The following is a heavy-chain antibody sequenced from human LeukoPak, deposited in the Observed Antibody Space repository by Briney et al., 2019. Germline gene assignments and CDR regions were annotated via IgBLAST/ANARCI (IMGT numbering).Heavy chain of an antibody. Sequence: SETLSLTCAVYGGSFSGYYWSWIHQHPGKGLEWLGEINHSGSTNYNPSLKSRVTISVDTSKNQFSLKLSSVTAADTAVYYCARGTRPITMVRNMIWVSGEYCQHWGQGTLVTVSS. V-gene: IGHV4-34*01. CDR1: GGSFSGYY. CDR2: INHSGST. CDR3: ARGTRPITMVRNMIWVSGEYCQH. J-gene: IGHJ1*01. D-gene: IGHD3-10*01.